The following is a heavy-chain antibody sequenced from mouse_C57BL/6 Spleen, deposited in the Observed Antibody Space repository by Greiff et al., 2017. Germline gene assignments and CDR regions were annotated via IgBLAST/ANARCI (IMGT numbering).Heavy chain of an antibody. CDR2: IYPRDGST. J-gene: IGHJ2*01. Sequence: VQVVESGPELVKPGASVKLSCKASGYTFTSYDINWVKQRPGQGLEWIGWIYPRDGSTKYNEKFKGKATLTVDTSSSTAYMELHSLTSEDAAVYFCARSRSYGSSNYFDYWGQGTTLTVSS. D-gene: IGHD1-1*01. CDR3: ARSRSYGSSNYFDY. CDR1: GYTFTSYD. V-gene: IGHV1-85*01.